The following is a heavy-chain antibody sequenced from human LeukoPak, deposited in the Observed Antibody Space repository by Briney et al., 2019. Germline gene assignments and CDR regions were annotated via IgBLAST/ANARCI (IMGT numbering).Heavy chain of an antibody. CDR2: IYYSGST. D-gene: IGHD4-17*01. J-gene: IGHJ4*02. Sequence: PSETLSLTCTVSGGSISSYHWTWIRQPPGKGLEWIGYIYYSGSTNYNPSLKSRVTISVDTSKNQSSLKLSSVTAADTAVYYCAGKPYGSRSFDYWGQGTLVTVSS. CDR3: AGKPYGSRSFDY. CDR1: GGSISSYH. V-gene: IGHV4-59*01.